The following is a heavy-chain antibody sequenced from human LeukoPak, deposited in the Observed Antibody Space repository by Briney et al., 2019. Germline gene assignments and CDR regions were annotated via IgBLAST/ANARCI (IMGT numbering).Heavy chain of an antibody. CDR3: ARDGSGWSVY. J-gene: IGHJ4*02. CDR2: INQDGSEK. CDR1: GFTFSNYW. D-gene: IGHD6-19*01. Sequence: PGGSLRLSCAASGFTFSNYWMSWVSQAPGKGLEWVININQDGSEKYYVDSVKGRFSISRDNAKNSLYLQMNSLRAEDAAVYYCARDGSGWSVYWGQGTLVTVSS. V-gene: IGHV3-7*01.